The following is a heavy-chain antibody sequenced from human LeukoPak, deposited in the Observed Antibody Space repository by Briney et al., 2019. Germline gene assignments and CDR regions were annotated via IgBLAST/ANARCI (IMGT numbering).Heavy chain of an antibody. CDR1: GGSFSGYY. V-gene: IGHV4-34*01. CDR3: ASSAKIRTTVTLGD. J-gene: IGHJ4*02. D-gene: IGHD4-17*01. Sequence: PSETLSLTCAVYGGSFSGYYSSWIRQPPGKGLEWIGEINHSGSTNYSPSLKSRVTISVDTAKNQFSLKLSSVAAAYTAVYYCASSAKIRTTVTLGDWGQGTLVTVSS. CDR2: INHSGST.